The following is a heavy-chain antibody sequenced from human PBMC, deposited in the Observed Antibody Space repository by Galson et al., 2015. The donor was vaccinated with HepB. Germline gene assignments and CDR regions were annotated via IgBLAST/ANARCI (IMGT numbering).Heavy chain of an antibody. CDR2: IGSKPNNYAT. J-gene: IGHJ4*02. Sequence: SLRLSCADSGFTFSGSTMYWVRQASGKGLEWVGRIGSKPNNYATAYAASVKGRFTISRDDSKNTAYLQMNSLKTDDSAVYYCTRHVSYGEYDYWGQGTLVTVSS. D-gene: IGHD4-17*01. CDR1: GFTFSGST. CDR3: TRHVSYGEYDY. V-gene: IGHV3-73*01.